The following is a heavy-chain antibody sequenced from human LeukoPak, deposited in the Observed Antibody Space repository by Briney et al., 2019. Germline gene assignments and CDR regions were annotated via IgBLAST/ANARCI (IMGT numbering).Heavy chain of an antibody. V-gene: IGHV3-21*01. Sequence: AGGSLRLSCAASGFTFSSYSMNWVRQAPGKGLEWVSSISSSSSYIYYADSVKGRFTISRDNAKNSLYLQMNSLRAEDTAVYYCARVAAAAKGDAFDIWGQGTMVTVSS. D-gene: IGHD6-25*01. CDR2: ISSSSSYI. J-gene: IGHJ3*02. CDR3: ARVAAAAKGDAFDI. CDR1: GFTFSSYS.